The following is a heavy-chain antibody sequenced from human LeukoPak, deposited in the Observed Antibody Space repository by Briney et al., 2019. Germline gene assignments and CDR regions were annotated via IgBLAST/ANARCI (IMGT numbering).Heavy chain of an antibody. CDR3: ARDTAMVRLDY. D-gene: IGHD5-18*01. CDR1: GYTFTSYG. CDR2: ISAYNGNT. Sequence: ASVTVSFKASGYTFTSYGISWVRQAPGQGLEWMGWISAYNGNTNYAQKLQGRVTMTTDTSTSTAYMELRSLRSDDTAVYYCARDTAMVRLDYWGQGTLVTVSS. J-gene: IGHJ4*02. V-gene: IGHV1-18*01.